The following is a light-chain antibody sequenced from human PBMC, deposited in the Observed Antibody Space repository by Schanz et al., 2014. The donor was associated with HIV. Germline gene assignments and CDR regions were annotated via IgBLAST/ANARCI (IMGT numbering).Light chain of an antibody. V-gene: IGLV2-14*03. Sequence: QSALTQPASVSGSLGQSITISCTGTSGDVGRYDYVSWYQQHPGQAPKLLIYDVTYRPSGISNRFSGSKSGYTASLTISGLQADDEADYYCSSYTSTSTRVFGGGTKLTVL. CDR1: SGDVGRYDY. CDR2: DVT. J-gene: IGLJ3*02. CDR3: SSYTSTSTRV.